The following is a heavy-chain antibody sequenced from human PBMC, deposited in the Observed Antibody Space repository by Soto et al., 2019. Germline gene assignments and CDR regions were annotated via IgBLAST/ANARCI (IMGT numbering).Heavy chain of an antibody. Sequence: GGSLRLSCAASGFTFSSYAMSWVRQAPGKGLEWVAVISYDGSNKYYADSVKGRFTISRDNSKNTLYLQMNSLRAEDTAVYYCARAGVPSSPYGMDVWGQGTTVTVSS. CDR1: GFTFSSYA. J-gene: IGHJ6*02. CDR3: ARAGVPSSPYGMDV. D-gene: IGHD6-6*01. V-gene: IGHV3-30-3*01. CDR2: ISYDGSNK.